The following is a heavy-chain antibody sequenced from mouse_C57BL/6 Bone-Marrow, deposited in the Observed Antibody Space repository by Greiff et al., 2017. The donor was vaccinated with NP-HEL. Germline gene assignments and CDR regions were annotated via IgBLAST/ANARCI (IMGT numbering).Heavy chain of an antibody. CDR1: GFNITDDY. Sequence: VQLQQSGAELVRPGASVKLSCTVSGFNITDDYMHWVKQRPEQGLEWIGWIDPENGDTEYASKFQGKATITADTSSNTAYLQLSSLTSEDTAVDYCTTDGSSPYAMDYWGQGTSVTVSS. CDR3: TTDGSSPYAMDY. V-gene: IGHV14-4*01. J-gene: IGHJ4*01. D-gene: IGHD1-1*01. CDR2: IDPENGDT.